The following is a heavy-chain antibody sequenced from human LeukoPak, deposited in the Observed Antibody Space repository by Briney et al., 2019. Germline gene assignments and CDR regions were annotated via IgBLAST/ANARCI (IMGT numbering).Heavy chain of an antibody. CDR1: GFTFSSYA. Sequence: GGSLRLSCAAPGFTFSSYAMSWVRQAPGKGLEWVSAISGSGGSTYYADSVKGRFTISRDNSKNTLYLEMNSLRAEDTAVYYCAKGLIAAAGPTDFDYWGQGTLVTVSS. J-gene: IGHJ4*02. D-gene: IGHD6-13*01. CDR3: AKGLIAAAGPTDFDY. V-gene: IGHV3-23*01. CDR2: ISGSGGST.